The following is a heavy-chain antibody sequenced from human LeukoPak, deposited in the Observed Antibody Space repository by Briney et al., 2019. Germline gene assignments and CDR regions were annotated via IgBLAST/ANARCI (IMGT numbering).Heavy chain of an antibody. CDR1: GASFRSNA. CDR2: IIGSGGST. D-gene: IGHD3-3*01. J-gene: IGHJ4*02. V-gene: IGHV3-23*01. CDR3: ASSQAYDFWSGSGLDY. Sequence: LTRSSPAGGASFRSNAKSWVGAAPGKRLEWVSAIIGSGGSTYYADSVKGRFTISRDNSKNPLYLQMNSLRAEDTAVYYCASSQAYDFWSGSGLDYWGQGTLVTVSS.